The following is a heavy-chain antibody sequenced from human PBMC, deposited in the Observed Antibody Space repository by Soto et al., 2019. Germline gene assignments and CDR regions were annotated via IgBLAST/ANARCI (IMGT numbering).Heavy chain of an antibody. CDR2: IKKDGSKK. Sequence: EVQLVESGGGLVQPGGSLRLSCEASGFAFGDYWLTWVRQAPGKGLEWVANIKKDGSKKSYLDSVRGRFTISRDNTENSLFLQMNSLRAEDTALYYCARDVSPGSSGYYFDAFDIWGQGTTVTVSS. CDR1: GFAFGDYW. D-gene: IGHD6-25*01. V-gene: IGHV3-7*05. CDR3: ARDVSPGSSGYYFDAFDI. J-gene: IGHJ3*02.